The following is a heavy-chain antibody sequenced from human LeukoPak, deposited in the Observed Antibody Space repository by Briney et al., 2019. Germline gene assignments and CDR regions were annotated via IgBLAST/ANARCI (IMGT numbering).Heavy chain of an antibody. J-gene: IGHJ6*02. CDR1: GFTFSSYG. CDR3: AKDQGRRYYYYGMDV. V-gene: IGHV3-30*05. CDR2: ISYDGSNK. Sequence: PGGSLRLSCAASGFTFSSYGMHWVRQAPGKGLEWVAVISYDGSNKYYADSVKGRFTISRDNSKNTLYLQMNSLRAEGTAVYYCAKDQGRRYYYYGMDVWGQGTTVTVSS.